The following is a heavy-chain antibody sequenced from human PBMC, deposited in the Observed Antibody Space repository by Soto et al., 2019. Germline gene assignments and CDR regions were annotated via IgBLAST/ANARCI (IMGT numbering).Heavy chain of an antibody. CDR2: VHYSGNT. CDR3: ARRDRVVAEGRWFDP. D-gene: IGHD2-15*01. CDR1: GYSISSGYH. J-gene: IGHJ5*02. V-gene: IGHV4-38-2*02. Sequence: PSETLSLTCTVSGYSISSGYHWAWIRQSPGKGLEWLGSVHYSGNTYYNPSLKSRLTISVDKSKNQFSLNLSSVTAADTAVYYCARRDRVVAEGRWFDPWGQGTLVTVSS.